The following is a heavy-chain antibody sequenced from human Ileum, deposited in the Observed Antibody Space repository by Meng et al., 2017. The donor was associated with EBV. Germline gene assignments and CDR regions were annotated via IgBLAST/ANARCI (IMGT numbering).Heavy chain of an antibody. CDR3: AKDRHCTTTCYLGGHWFDP. D-gene: IGHD2-2*01. CDR1: GSTFSAYA. V-gene: IGHV3-23*04. Sequence: ELQVVESGGGLAQPGGSLRLSCVAAGSTFSAYAMSWVRQAPGKGLEWVSAISTSGSDTDYADSVKGRFTISRDNSKNTLYLQMNSLRAEDTALYYCAKDRHCTTTCYLGGHWFDPWGPGTLVTVSS. J-gene: IGHJ5*02. CDR2: ISTSGSDT.